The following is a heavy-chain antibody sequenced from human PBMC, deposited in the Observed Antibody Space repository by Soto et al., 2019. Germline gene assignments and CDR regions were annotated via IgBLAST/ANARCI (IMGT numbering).Heavy chain of an antibody. CDR2: IKSDGSST. CDR3: ARSDWFDP. J-gene: IGHJ5*02. V-gene: IGHV3-74*01. CDR1: GFTFSTYW. Sequence: GGALRLSCAASGFTFSTYWMHWVRQAPGKGLVWVSRIKSDGSSTTYADSVKGRFTISRDNAKNTLYLQMNSLRVEDTAVYYCARSDWFDPWGQGTLVTVSS.